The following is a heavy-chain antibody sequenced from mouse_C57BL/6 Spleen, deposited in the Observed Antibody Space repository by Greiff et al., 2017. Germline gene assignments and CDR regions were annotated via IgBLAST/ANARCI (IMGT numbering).Heavy chain of an antibody. J-gene: IGHJ4*01. CDR1: GYAFSSYW. CDR3: AILLRADYAMDY. D-gene: IGHD1-1*01. Sequence: VQLQQSGPELVKPGASVKISCKASGYAFSSYWMNWVKQRPGKGLEWIGRIYPGDGDTNYNGKFKGKATLTADKSSSTAYMQLSSLTSEDSAVYFCAILLRADYAMDYWGQGTSVTVSS. V-gene: IGHV1-82*01. CDR2: IYPGDGDT.